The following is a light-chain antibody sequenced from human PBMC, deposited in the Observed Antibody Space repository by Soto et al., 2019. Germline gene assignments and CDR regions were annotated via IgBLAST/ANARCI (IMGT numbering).Light chain of an antibody. Sequence: DIQMTQSPSTLSASVGDRVTITCRASQSISSWLAWYQQKPGKAPKLLIYDASSLESGVPSRFSGSGSGTEFTLTIRRLQPDDFATYYCQQYNSYSTFGQGTKVEIK. J-gene: IGKJ1*01. V-gene: IGKV1-5*01. CDR2: DAS. CDR1: QSISSW. CDR3: QQYNSYST.